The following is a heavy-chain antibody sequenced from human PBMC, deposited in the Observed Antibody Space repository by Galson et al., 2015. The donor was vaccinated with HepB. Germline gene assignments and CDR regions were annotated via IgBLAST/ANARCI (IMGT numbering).Heavy chain of an antibody. Sequence: SVKVSCKASGYTFTSYGISWVRQAPGQGLEWMGWISAYNGNTNYAQKLQGRVTRTTDTSTSTAYMELRSLRSDDTAVYYCARVTPRIVGARNFDYWGQGTLVTVSS. J-gene: IGHJ4*02. CDR2: ISAYNGNT. V-gene: IGHV1-18*01. D-gene: IGHD1-26*01. CDR3: ARVTPRIVGARNFDY. CDR1: GYTFTSYG.